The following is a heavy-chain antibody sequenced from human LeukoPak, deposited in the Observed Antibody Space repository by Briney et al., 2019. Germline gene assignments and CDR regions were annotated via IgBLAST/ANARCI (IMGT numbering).Heavy chain of an antibody. D-gene: IGHD6-13*01. CDR1: DFTFSSYW. V-gene: IGHV3-74*01. Sequence: GGSLRLSCAASDFTFSSYWMHWVRQAPGEGLVWVSRISGDESSTNYAYSVKGRFTISRDNARNTLFLQMNSLRAEDTAVYYCARCGVGVAAAAANCWGQGTLLTVSS. J-gene: IGHJ4*02. CDR2: ISGDESST. CDR3: ARCGVGVAAAAANC.